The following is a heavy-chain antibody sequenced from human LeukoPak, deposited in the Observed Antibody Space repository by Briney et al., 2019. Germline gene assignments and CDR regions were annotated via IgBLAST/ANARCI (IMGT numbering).Heavy chain of an antibody. V-gene: IGHV4-59*08. J-gene: IGHJ4*02. CDR3: ARLLNKYRLDY. CDR2: IYYSGDT. CDR1: GGTISSYF. D-gene: IGHD2-2*02. Sequence: SETLSLTCTVSGGTISSYFWSWIRQPPGKGPEWIGYIYYSGDTNYNPSLKSRVTISVDMSKNQFSLKLSSVTAADTAVYYCARLLNKYRLDYWGQGTLVTVSS.